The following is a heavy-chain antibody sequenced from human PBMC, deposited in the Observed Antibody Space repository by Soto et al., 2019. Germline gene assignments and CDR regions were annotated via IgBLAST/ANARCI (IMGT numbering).Heavy chain of an antibody. Sequence: QVQLMESGGSVLQPGRSLRLSCAASGFTFSSYGMHWVRQAPGKGLEWVTMISNDGSMQYYGDSVKGRFTVSRDNSKNTLFLEMNSLTAEDTATYYCAKDRRDSSGTCSRCFGMDVWGQGTTVNVS. CDR3: AKDRRDSSGTCSRCFGMDV. D-gene: IGHD3-22*01. CDR2: ISNDGSMQ. CDR1: GFTFSSYG. J-gene: IGHJ6*02. V-gene: IGHV3-30*18.